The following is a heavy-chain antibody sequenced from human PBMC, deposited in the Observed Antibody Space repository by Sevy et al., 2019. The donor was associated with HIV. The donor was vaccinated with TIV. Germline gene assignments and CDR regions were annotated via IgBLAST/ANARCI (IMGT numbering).Heavy chain of an antibody. J-gene: IGHJ6*02. D-gene: IGHD3-3*01. V-gene: IGHV1-8*01. CDR1: GCTFTSYD. Sequence: ASVKVSCKASGCTFTSYDINWVRQATGQGLEWMGWMNPNSGNTGYAQKFQGRVTMTRNTSISTAYMELSSLRSEDTAVYYCAGGQGLIFGVVIINYYYGMDVWGQGTTVTVSS. CDR3: AGGQGLIFGVVIINYYYGMDV. CDR2: MNPNSGNT.